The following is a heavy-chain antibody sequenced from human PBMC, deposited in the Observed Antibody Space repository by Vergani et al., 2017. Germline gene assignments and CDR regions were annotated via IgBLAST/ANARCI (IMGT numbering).Heavy chain of an antibody. CDR3: ASLRFGRAFDI. D-gene: IGHD3-10*01. V-gene: IGHV3-7*01. CDR1: GFTFSSYW. J-gene: IGHJ3*02. CDR2: IKQDGSEK. Sequence: EVQLVESGGGLVKPGGSLRLSCAASGFTFSSYWMSWVRQAPGKGLEWVANIKQDGSEKYYVDSVKGRFTISRDNAKNSLYLQMNSLRAEDTAVYYCASLRFGRAFDIWGQGTMVTVSS.